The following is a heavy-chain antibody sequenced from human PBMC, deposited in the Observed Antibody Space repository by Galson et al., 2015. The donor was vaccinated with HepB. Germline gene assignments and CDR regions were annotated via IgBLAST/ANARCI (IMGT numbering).Heavy chain of an antibody. CDR3: ARARPTDYSASWYGDY. J-gene: IGHJ4*02. CDR1: GFTFSSYW. V-gene: IGHV3-7*03. D-gene: IGHD6-13*01. Sequence: SLRLSCAASGFTFSSYWMTWVRQAPGKGLEWVANIKQDGSEKYYVDSVKGRFTVSWDNAKNSLYLQMNSLRPEDTAVYYCARARPTDYSASWYGDYWGQGALVTVSS. CDR2: IKQDGSEK.